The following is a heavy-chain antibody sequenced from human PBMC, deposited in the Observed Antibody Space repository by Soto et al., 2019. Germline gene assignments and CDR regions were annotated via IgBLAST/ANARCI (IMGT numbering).Heavy chain of an antibody. CDR2: IKQDGSEK. D-gene: IGHD2-15*01. CDR1: EFTFSTYW. V-gene: IGHV3-7*05. CDR3: TRRAEVLYCSGGSCYPEY. J-gene: IGHJ4*02. Sequence: GGSLRLSCAASEFTFSTYWMTWVRQAPGKGLEGVANIKQDGSEKYYVDSVRGRFTISRDNAKNSLYLQMNSLRAEDTAVYYCTRRAEVLYCSGGSCYPEYWGQGTLVTVSS.